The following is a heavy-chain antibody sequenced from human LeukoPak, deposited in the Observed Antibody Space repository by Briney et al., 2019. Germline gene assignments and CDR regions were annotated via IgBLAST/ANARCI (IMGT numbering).Heavy chain of an antibody. J-gene: IGHJ5*02. V-gene: IGHV5-51*01. Sequence: GESLQISCKDSGYSFTSYRIGWVRQMPGKGLEWMGIIYPDDSNTKYSPSFQGQVTISADKSISTAYLQWSSLKASDTAMYYCARAAAGTFWFDPWGQGTLVTVSS. CDR2: IYPDDSNT. CDR3: ARAAAGTFWFDP. CDR1: GYSFTSYR. D-gene: IGHD6-13*01.